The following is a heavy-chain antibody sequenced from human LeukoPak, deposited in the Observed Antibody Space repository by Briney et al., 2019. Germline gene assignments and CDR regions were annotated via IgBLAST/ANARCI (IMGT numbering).Heavy chain of an antibody. CDR3: ARGPPNSSGWYLY. CDR1: GGSISSYY. Sequence: SETLSLTCTVSGGSISSYYWSWIRQPPGKGLEWIGYIYYSGSTNYNPSLKSRVTISVDTSKNQFSLKLSSVTAADTAVYYCARGPPNSSGWYLYWGQGTLVTVSS. D-gene: IGHD6-19*01. CDR2: IYYSGST. V-gene: IGHV4-59*12. J-gene: IGHJ4*02.